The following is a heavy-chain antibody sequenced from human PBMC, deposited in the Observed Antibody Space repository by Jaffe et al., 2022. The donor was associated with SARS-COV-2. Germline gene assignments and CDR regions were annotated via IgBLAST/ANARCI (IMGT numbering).Heavy chain of an antibody. D-gene: IGHD5-18*01. CDR3: ARVLDTAVIT. J-gene: IGHJ5*02. V-gene: IGHV3-21*01. Sequence: EVQLVESGGGLVKPGGSLRLSCAASGFTFSSFSMNWVRQAPGKGLEWVSSISGGSGYIYYADSVKGRFTISRDNAKNSLYLQMNSLRAEDTAVYYCARVLDTAVITWGQGTLVTVSS. CDR1: GFTFSSFS. CDR2: ISGGSGYI.